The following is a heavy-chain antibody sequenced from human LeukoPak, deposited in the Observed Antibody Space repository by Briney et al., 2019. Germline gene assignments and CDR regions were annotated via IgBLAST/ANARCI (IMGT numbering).Heavy chain of an antibody. V-gene: IGHV1-3*01. CDR3: ARGTSVLRFLEWLSDFDY. D-gene: IGHD3-3*01. CDR1: GYTFTSYA. Sequence: ASVKVSCKASGYTFTSYAMHWVRQAPGQRLEWMGWINAGNGNTKYSQEFQGRVTITRDTSASTAYMELSSLRSEDTAVYYCARGTSVLRFLEWLSDFDYWGQGTLVTVSS. CDR2: INAGNGNT. J-gene: IGHJ4*02.